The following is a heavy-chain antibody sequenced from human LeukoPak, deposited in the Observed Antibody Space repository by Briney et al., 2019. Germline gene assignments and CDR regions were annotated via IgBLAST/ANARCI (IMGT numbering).Heavy chain of an antibody. Sequence: PGGSLRLSCAASGFTFSGSAMHWVRQASGKGLEWVGRIRSKANSYATAYAASVKGRFTISRDDSKNTAYLQMNSLKTEDTAVYYCTRLLISGSGSNDAFDIWGQGTMVTVSS. CDR3: TRLLISGSGSNDAFDI. CDR1: GFTFSGSA. CDR2: IRSKANSYAT. D-gene: IGHD6-19*01. J-gene: IGHJ3*02. V-gene: IGHV3-73*01.